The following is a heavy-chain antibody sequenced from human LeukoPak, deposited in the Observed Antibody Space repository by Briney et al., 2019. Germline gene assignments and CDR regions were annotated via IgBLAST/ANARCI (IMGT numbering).Heavy chain of an antibody. CDR3: ARGSGYLRGHAFDI. Sequence: PGVSLRLSCAASGFTFSSYAMHWVRQAPGKGLEWVAVISYDGSNKYYADSVKGRFTISRDNSKNTLYLQMNSLRAEDTAVYYCARGSGYLRGHAFDIWGQGTMVTVSS. CDR1: GFTFSSYA. CDR2: ISYDGSNK. V-gene: IGHV3-30-3*01. D-gene: IGHD3-22*01. J-gene: IGHJ3*02.